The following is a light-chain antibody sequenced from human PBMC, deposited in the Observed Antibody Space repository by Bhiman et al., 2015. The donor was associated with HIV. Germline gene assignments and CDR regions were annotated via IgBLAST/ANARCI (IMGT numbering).Light chain of an antibody. CDR3: SSYTTTNTVL. CDR2: DVS. Sequence: QSALTQPASVSGSPGQSITISCTGTSSDVGGYNYVSWYQQHPGKAPKVIIYDVSKRPSGIVNRFSGSKSGITASLTISGLQAEDEADYYCSSYTTTNTVLFGGGTKLTVL. CDR1: SSDVGGYNY. J-gene: IGLJ2*01. V-gene: IGLV2-14*03.